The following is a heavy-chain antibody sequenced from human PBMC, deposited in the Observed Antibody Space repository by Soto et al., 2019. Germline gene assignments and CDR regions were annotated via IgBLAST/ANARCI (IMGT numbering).Heavy chain of an antibody. CDR2: ISSSTFYT. D-gene: IGHD3-22*01. Sequence: QVQLVESGGGLVKPGGSLRLSCAASGFSFSDHYMSWIRQAPGKGLEWVSYISSSTFYTNDADSVKGRFTISRDNAQNALYLQKHILRAKDTAVYYCATDDSSGVEYFDYWGQGSLVTVAS. J-gene: IGHJ4*02. CDR3: ATDDSSGVEYFDY. V-gene: IGHV3-11*06. CDR1: GFSFSDHY.